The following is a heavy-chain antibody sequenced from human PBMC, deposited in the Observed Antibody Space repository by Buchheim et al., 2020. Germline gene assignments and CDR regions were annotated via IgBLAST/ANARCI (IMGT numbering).Heavy chain of an antibody. CDR2: ISSSSSTI. CDR3: AREDGGCTGGVCYDVYYYYGMDV. Sequence: EVQLVESGGGLVQPGGSLRLSCAASGFTLSSYSMNWVRQAPGKGLEWVSYISSSSSTIYYADSVKGRFTISRDNAKNSLYLQMNSLRAEDTAVYYCAREDGGCTGGVCYDVYYYYGMDVWGQGTT. V-gene: IGHV3-48*01. J-gene: IGHJ6*02. D-gene: IGHD2-8*02. CDR1: GFTLSSYS.